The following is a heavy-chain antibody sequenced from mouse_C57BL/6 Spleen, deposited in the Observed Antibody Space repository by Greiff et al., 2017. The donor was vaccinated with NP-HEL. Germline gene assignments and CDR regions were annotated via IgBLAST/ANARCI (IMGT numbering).Heavy chain of an antibody. J-gene: IGHJ1*03. Sequence: QVQLQQSGAELVKPGASVKISCKASGYTFTDYYINWVKQRPGQGLEWIGKIGPGSGSTYYNEKFKGKATLTADKSSSTAYMQLSSLTSEDSAVYFCARRREIYYGYDAYFDVWGTGTTVTVSS. CDR3: ARRREIYYGYDAYFDV. D-gene: IGHD2-2*01. V-gene: IGHV1-77*01. CDR1: GYTFTDYY. CDR2: IGPGSGST.